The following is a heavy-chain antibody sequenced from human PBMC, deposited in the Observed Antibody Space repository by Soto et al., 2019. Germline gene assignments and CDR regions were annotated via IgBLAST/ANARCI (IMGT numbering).Heavy chain of an antibody. V-gene: IGHV3-21*02. J-gene: IGHJ6*02. CDR2: ISSSSFSI. CDR3: ARNESSNIYGMDV. CDR1: GFTFSSYS. D-gene: IGHD6-6*01. Sequence: EVQLVESGGGLVKPGGSLRLSCAASGFTFSSYSMNWVRQAPGKGLEWVSSISSSSFSINYADSVKGRFSISRDNAHNSRHLQMNNLRAEDTAVYYCARNESSNIYGMDVWGQGTTVTVSS.